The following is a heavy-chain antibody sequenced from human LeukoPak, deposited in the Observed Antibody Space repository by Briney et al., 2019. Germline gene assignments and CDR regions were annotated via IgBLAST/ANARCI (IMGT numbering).Heavy chain of an antibody. V-gene: IGHV4-4*09. CDR3: ARRADNWGFQLTYYYYMDV. J-gene: IGHJ6*03. CDR2: IYTSGST. D-gene: IGHD7-27*01. Sequence: SETLSLTCTVSGGSINSYYWSWIRQPPGKGLEWIGYIYTSGSTNYNPSLKSRVTISVDTSKNQFSLKLSSVTAADTAVYYCARRADNWGFQLTYYYYMDVWGKGTTVTVSS. CDR1: GGSINSYY.